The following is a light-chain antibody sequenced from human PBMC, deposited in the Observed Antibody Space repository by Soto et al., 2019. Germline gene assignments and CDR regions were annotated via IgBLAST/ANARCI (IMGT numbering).Light chain of an antibody. CDR1: QCVSSSD. CDR3: QQYNNWPPWT. V-gene: IGKV3-15*01. Sequence: EIVLTQSPGTLSLSPGERATLSCRSSQCVSSSDLAWYQQKPGQAPRLLIYGASTRATGIPARFSGSGSGTAFTLTISSLQSADFAVYYCQQYNNWPPWTFGQGTKVDIK. CDR2: GAS. J-gene: IGKJ1*01.